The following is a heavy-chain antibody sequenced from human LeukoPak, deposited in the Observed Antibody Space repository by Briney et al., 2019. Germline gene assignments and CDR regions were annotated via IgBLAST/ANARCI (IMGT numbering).Heavy chain of an antibody. Sequence: GASVKVSCKASGYTFTGYYMHWVRQAPGQGLEWMGWINPNSGGTNYAQKFQGRVTMTRDTSISTAYMELSRLRSDDTAVYYCASNGRFVDTAMANFDYWGQGTLVTVSS. J-gene: IGHJ4*02. D-gene: IGHD5-18*01. CDR1: GYTFTGYY. CDR2: INPNSGGT. V-gene: IGHV1-2*02. CDR3: ASNGRFVDTAMANFDY.